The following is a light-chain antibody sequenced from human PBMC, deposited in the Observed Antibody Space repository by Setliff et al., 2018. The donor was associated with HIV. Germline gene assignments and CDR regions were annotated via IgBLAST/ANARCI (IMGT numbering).Light chain of an antibody. CDR1: SSDVGGYNY. Sequence: QSALAQPASVSGSPGQSITISCTGTSSDVGGYNYVSWYQQHPGKAPKLIIYDVKHRPSGVSNRFSGSKSGNTASLTISGLQAEDEADYYCSSYATTNTLLFGTGTKVAVL. CDR3: SSYATTNTLL. V-gene: IGLV2-14*03. CDR2: DVK. J-gene: IGLJ1*01.